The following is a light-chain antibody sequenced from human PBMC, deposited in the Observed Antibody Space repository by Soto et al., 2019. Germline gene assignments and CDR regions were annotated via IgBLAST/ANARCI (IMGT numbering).Light chain of an antibody. J-gene: IGKJ1*01. CDR1: QNIMKY. CDR3: QQYYNYPWT. CDR2: DAS. Sequence: DIQMTQSPSTLSASMGDRVIITCQASQNIMKYLAWYQQRPGKAPQLLIHDASSLKSGVPSRFSGSSAGTQFTLTISNLQPDDFATYYCQQYYNYPWTFGQGTKVDIK. V-gene: IGKV1-5*01.